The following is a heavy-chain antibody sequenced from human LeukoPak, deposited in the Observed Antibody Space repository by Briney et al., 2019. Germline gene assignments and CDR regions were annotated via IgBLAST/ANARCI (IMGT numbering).Heavy chain of an antibody. CDR3: ARDFDSSGWYNY. Sequence: PSETLSLTCSVSGGSVSSGISYWSWIRQPPGKGLEWIGYIYYSGSTYYNPSLKSRVTISVDTSKNQFSLKLSSVTAADTAVYYCARDFDSSGWYNYWGQGTLVTVSS. J-gene: IGHJ4*02. CDR1: GGSVSSGISY. D-gene: IGHD6-19*01. V-gene: IGHV4-30-4*08. CDR2: IYYSGST.